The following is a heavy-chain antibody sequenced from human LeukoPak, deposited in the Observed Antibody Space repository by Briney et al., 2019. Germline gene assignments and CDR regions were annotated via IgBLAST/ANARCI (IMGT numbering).Heavy chain of an antibody. CDR3: ARASWIQLWSLPYYYYYGMDV. J-gene: IGHJ6*02. CDR2: MNPNSGNT. V-gene: IGHV1-8*01. Sequence: ASVKVSCKASGYTFTSYDINWVRQATGQGLEWMGWMNPNSGNTGYAQKFQGRVTMTRNTSISTAYMELSSLRSEDTAVYYCARASWIQLWSLPYYYYYGMDVWGQGTTVTVSS. D-gene: IGHD5-18*01. CDR1: GYTFTSYD.